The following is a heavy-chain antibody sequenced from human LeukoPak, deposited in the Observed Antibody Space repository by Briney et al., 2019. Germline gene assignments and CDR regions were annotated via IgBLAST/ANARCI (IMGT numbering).Heavy chain of an antibody. J-gene: IGHJ4*02. V-gene: IGHV1-2*02. CDR2: INPNSGGT. CDR3: ARGPVTTVTFDY. Sequence: ASVKVSCKASGYTFTGYYMHWVRQAPGQGLEWMGWINPNSGGTNYAQKFQVRVTMTRDTSITTAYMELSRLRSDDTAVYYCARGPVTTVTFDYWGQGTLVTVSS. CDR1: GYTFTGYY. D-gene: IGHD4-17*01.